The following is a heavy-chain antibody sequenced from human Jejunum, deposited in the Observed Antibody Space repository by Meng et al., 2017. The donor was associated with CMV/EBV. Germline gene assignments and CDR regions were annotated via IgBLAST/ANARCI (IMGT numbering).Heavy chain of an antibody. CDR2: IYAGGST. CDR1: GFTCKSNY. D-gene: IGHD7-27*01. Sequence: ELHAAGSGGCMLHPGGYLRTSCAASGFTCKSNYMAWFRQAPGKGQEWVSAIYAGGSTNYADSVKGRFTISRDNSKNTLYLQMNSLRAEDTAVYYCASPQLGVTKEFDYWGQGTLVTVSS. J-gene: IGHJ4*02. V-gene: IGHV3-66*01. CDR3: ASPQLGVTKEFDY.